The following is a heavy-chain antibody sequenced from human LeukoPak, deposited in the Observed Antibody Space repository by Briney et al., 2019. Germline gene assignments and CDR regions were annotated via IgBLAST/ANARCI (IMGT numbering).Heavy chain of an antibody. CDR2: IIPIFATA. D-gene: IGHD3-22*01. V-gene: IGHV1-69*01. J-gene: IGHJ4*02. CDR3: ARGPITTRSHFDY. Sequence: PGESLKISCKASGGTFSSYAISWVRQAPGQGLEWMGGIIPIFATANYAQKFQGRVTITADESTSTAYMELSSLRSEDTAVYYCARGPITTRSHFDYWGQGTLVTVSS. CDR1: GGTFSSYA.